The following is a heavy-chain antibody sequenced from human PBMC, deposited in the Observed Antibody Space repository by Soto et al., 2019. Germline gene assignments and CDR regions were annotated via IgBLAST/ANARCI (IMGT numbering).Heavy chain of an antibody. D-gene: IGHD6-13*01. CDR3: AREARDSSSWKSDAFDI. CDR1: GFTFSSYA. J-gene: IGHJ3*02. Sequence: GGSLRLSCAASGFTFSSYAMHWVRQAPGKGLEWVAVISYDGSNKYYADSVKGRFTISRDNSKNTLYLQMNSLRAEDTAVYYCAREARDSSSWKSDAFDIWGQGTMVTVSS. V-gene: IGHV3-30*04. CDR2: ISYDGSNK.